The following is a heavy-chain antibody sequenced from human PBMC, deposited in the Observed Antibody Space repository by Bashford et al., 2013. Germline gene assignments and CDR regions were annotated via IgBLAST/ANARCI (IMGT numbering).Heavy chain of an antibody. CDR2: INAGSGNT. J-gene: IGHJ4*02. Sequence: ASVKVSCKASGYIFTNYAIQWVRQAPGQSLEWMGWINAGSGNTRYSQKFQGRVAMILDTFANTSYMQLSSLTSEDTAIYYCARHINWAFDCWGQGPWSPSPQ. CDR1: GYIFTNYA. D-gene: IGHD7-27*01. CDR3: ARHINWAFDC. V-gene: IGHV1-3*01.